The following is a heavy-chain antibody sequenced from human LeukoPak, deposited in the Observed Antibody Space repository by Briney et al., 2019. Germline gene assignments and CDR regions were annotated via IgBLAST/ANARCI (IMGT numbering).Heavy chain of an antibody. Sequence: PSETLSPTCTVSGGSISSYYCTWIRQPAGKGPEWIGRIHASGSTNYNPSLKSRVNMSVDTSKNQFSLKLNSVTAADTAVYYCARVTDPRYNWFDPWGQGTLVTVSS. CDR1: GGSISSYY. D-gene: IGHD2-21*02. CDR2: IHASGST. CDR3: ARVTDPRYNWFDP. V-gene: IGHV4-4*07. J-gene: IGHJ5*02.